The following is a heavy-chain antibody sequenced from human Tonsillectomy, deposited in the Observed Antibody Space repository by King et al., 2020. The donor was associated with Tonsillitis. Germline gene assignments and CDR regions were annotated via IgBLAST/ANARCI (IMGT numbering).Heavy chain of an antibody. D-gene: IGHD7-27*01. CDR3: AILPALTGARGDAFDI. Sequence: QLVQSGGGVVQPGRSLRLSCAASGFPFSSYGMHWVRQAPGKGLEWVAFISYDGSNKYYADSVKGRFTISRDNSKNTRYLQMNRLRAEDTAVYYCAILPALTGARGDAFDIWGQGTMVTVSS. CDR1: GFPFSSYG. V-gene: IGHV3-30*03. CDR2: ISYDGSNK. J-gene: IGHJ3*02.